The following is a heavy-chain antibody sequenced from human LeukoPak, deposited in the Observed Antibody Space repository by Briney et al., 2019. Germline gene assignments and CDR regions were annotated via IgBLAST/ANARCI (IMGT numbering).Heavy chain of an antibody. CDR3: AKDLGCSGGSCYSGSFDY. CDR2: ISYDGSNK. V-gene: IGHV3-30*18. Sequence: GSLRLSCAASGFTFSSYGMHWVRQAPGKGLEWVAVISYDGSNKYYADSVKGRFTISRDNSKNTLYLQMNSLRAEDTAVYYCAKDLGCSGGSCYSGSFDYWGQGTLVTVSS. J-gene: IGHJ4*02. CDR1: GFTFSSYG. D-gene: IGHD2-15*01.